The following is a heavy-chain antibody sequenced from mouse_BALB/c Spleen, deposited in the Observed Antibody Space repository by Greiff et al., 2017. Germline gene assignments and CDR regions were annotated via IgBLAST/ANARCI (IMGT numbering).Heavy chain of an antibody. CDR1: GYSFTSYW. V-gene: IGHV1-5*01. CDR3: TSSTMITTRFAY. J-gene: IGHJ3*01. Sequence: EVQLQQSGTVLARPGASVKMSCKASGYSFTSYWMHWVKQRPGQGLEWIGAIYPGNSDTSYNQKFKGKAKLTAVTSDSTAYMELSSLTNEDSAVYYCTSSTMITTRFAYWGQGTLVTVSA. CDR2: IYPGNSDT. D-gene: IGHD2-4*01.